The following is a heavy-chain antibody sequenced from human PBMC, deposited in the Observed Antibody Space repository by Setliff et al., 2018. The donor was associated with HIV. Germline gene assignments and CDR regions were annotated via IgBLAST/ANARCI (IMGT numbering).Heavy chain of an antibody. V-gene: IGHV4-59*01. J-gene: IGHJ2*01. CDR1: GDSFGDFY. CDR2: IDYSGST. Sequence: SETLSLTCAMYGDSFGDFYWNWIRQPPGKGLEWIGYIDYSGSTNYNTSLRSRVTISLDTSKNQFSLKLSSETAADTAVYYCARERRGGYSGYDSHWYFDLWGRGTLVTVSS. CDR3: ARERRGGYSGYDSHWYFDL. D-gene: IGHD5-12*01.